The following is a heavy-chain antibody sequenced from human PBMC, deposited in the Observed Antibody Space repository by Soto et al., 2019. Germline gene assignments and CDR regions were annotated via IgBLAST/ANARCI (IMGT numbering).Heavy chain of an antibody. Sequence: SETLSLTCTVSGASINSGDYFWSWIRQPPGKGLEWIGYMFYSGSTYNNPSLQSRLTISLDPSKNQFSLRLSSVTAADTAVYYCDSATVNPGVFKYWGQGALVTVSS. CDR2: MFYSGST. CDR1: GASINSGDYF. J-gene: IGHJ4*02. D-gene: IGHD4-17*01. CDR3: DSATVNPGVFKY. V-gene: IGHV4-30-4*01.